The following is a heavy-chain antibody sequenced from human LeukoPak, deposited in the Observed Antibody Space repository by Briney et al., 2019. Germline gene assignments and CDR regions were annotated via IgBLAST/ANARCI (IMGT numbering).Heavy chain of an antibody. V-gene: IGHV4-39*07. D-gene: IGHD3-22*01. J-gene: IGHJ4*02. Sequence: SQTLSLTRTVSGGSISSGGYYWSWIRQPPGKGLEWIGSIYYSGSAYYNPSLKSRVTISVDTSKNQFSLKLSSVTAADTAVYYCARESASRSSGYYPLFFDYWGQGTLVTVSS. CDR2: IYYSGSA. CDR1: GGSISSGGYY. CDR3: ARESASRSSGYYPLFFDY.